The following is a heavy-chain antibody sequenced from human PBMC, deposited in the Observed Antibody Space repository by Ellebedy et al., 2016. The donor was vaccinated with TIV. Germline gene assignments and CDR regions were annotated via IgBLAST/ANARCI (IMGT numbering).Heavy chain of an antibody. J-gene: IGHJ6*03. CDR1: GESFGGYY. Sequence: SETLSLTCAVYGESFGGYYWTWIRQPPGKGLEWIGSGYHSGSTFYNPSLKSRVSISVDTTKNQFSLRLASVTAADTAVYYCARDGTVLVPAADMDVWGKGTTVTVSS. D-gene: IGHD2-2*01. CDR2: GYHSGST. CDR3: ARDGTVLVPAADMDV. V-gene: IGHV4-34*01.